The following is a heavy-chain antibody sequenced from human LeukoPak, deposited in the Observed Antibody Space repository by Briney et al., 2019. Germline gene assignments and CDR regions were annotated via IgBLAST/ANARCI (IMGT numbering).Heavy chain of an antibody. J-gene: IGHJ4*02. V-gene: IGHV3-30*09. Sequence: PGRSLRLSCAASGFTFSSYAMHWVRQAPGKGLEWVAVISYDGSNKYYADSVKGRFAISRDNSKNTLYLQMNSLRAEDTALYYCAKDWVRYYDILTGYFDYWGQGTLVTVSS. CDR2: ISYDGSNK. CDR1: GFTFSSYA. CDR3: AKDWVRYYDILTGYFDY. D-gene: IGHD3-9*01.